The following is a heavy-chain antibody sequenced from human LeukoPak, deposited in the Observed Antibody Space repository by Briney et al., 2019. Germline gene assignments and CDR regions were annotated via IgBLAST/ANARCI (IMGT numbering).Heavy chain of an antibody. Sequence: SETLSLTCTVSGGSISSYYWSWIRQPPGKGLEWIGEINHSGSTNYNPSLKSRVTISVDTSKNQFSLKLSPVTAADTAVYYCARTAYCGGDCYPYNWFDPWGQGTLVTVSS. V-gene: IGHV4-34*01. J-gene: IGHJ5*02. CDR2: INHSGST. CDR3: ARTAYCGGDCYPYNWFDP. CDR1: GGSISSYY. D-gene: IGHD2-21*02.